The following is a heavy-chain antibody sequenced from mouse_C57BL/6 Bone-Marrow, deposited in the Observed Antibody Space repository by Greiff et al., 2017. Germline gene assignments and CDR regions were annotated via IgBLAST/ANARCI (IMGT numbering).Heavy chain of an antibody. CDR1: GYTFTTYP. Sequence: VKLQESGAELVKPGASVKMSCKASGYTFTTYPIEWMKQNHGKSLEWIGNFHPYNDDSKYNEKFKGKATLTVEKSSSTVYLALSRLTSDDAAVYYSGRRHYGKGRAMDYWGQGTSVTVSS. J-gene: IGHJ4*01. CDR2: FHPYNDDS. CDR3: GRRHYGKGRAMDY. D-gene: IGHD2-1*01. V-gene: IGHV1-47*01.